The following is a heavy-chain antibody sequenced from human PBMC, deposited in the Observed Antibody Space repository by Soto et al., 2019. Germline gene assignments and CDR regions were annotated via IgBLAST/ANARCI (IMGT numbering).Heavy chain of an antibody. CDR3: ARWIIVVLTPVVASDF. V-gene: IGHV3-30-3*01. J-gene: IGHJ3*01. Sequence: GGSLRLSCAASGFTFGSYAMHWVRQAPGKGLEWVAVISYDGSNKYYADSVKGRFTISRDNSKNTLYLQMNSLRAEDTAVYYCARWIIVVLTPVVASDFWGQGPMVTVSS. D-gene: IGHD2-21*02. CDR2: ISYDGSNK. CDR1: GFTFGSYA.